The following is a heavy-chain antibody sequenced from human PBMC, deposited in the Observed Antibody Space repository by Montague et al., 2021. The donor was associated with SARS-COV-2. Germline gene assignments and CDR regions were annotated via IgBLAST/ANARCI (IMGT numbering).Heavy chain of an antibody. D-gene: IGHD2-15*01. J-gene: IGHJ4*02. CDR1: GDSISSFY. V-gene: IGHV4-4*07. CDR3: GRGVVAATPVVDY. Sequence: SQTLSLTCTVSGDSISSFYWNWIRQPAGKVLEWIGRIYASGGTNYNPSLKSRVTMSVDTSKNQFSLKLNSVTAADTAVYYCGRGVVAATPVVDYWGRGTLVTVSS. CDR2: IYASGGT.